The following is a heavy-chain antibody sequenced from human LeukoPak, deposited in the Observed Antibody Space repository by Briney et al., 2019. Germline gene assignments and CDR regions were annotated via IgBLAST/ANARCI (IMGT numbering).Heavy chain of an antibody. V-gene: IGHV1-2*02. CDR3: ARVRELEPYFDY. CDR1: GYTFTGYY. CDR2: INPNSGGT. J-gene: IGHJ4*02. D-gene: IGHD1-1*01. Sequence: ASVKVSCKASGYTFTGYYMHWVRQAPGQGLEWMGWINPNSGGTNYAQKFQGRVAMTRDTSISTAYMELSRLRSDDTAVYYCARVRELEPYFDYWGQGTLVTVSS.